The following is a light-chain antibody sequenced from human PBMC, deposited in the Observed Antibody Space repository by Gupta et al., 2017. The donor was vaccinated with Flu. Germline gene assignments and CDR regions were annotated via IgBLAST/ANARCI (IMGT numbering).Light chain of an antibody. CDR1: QSVSSSY. Sequence: IVLTQSPGTLSLSPGERATLSCRASQSVSSSYLAWYQQKPGQAPRLLIYGASSRATGIPDRFSGSGSGTDFTLTISRLEPEDFAVYYCQQYGSSPSPLTFGGGTKVEIK. J-gene: IGKJ4*01. CDR3: QQYGSSPSPLT. CDR2: GAS. V-gene: IGKV3-20*01.